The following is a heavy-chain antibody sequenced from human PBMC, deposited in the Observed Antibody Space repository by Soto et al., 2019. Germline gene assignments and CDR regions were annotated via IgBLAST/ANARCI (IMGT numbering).Heavy chain of an antibody. D-gene: IGHD1-26*01. Sequence: QVQLVESGGGVVQPGRSLRLSCAASGFTFSSYGMHWVRQAPGKGLEWVAVISYDGSNKYYADSVKGGFTISRDYSKNTRYRQMNSVRDYGATVYYCENGGYSGSYLDYWGQGTLVTVSS. CDR1: GFTFSSYG. V-gene: IGHV3-30*18. CDR3: ENGGYSGSYLDY. J-gene: IGHJ4*02. CDR2: ISYDGSNK.